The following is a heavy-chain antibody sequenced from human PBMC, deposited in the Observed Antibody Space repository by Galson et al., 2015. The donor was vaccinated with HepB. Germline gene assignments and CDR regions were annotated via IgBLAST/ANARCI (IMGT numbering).Heavy chain of an antibody. CDR3: ASPAGISHPSYHYYYYYGMDV. V-gene: IGHV3-23*01. CDR1: GFTFSSYA. J-gene: IGHJ6*02. D-gene: IGHD2-21*01. CDR2: ISGSGGST. Sequence: SLRLSCAASGFTFSSYAMSWVRQAPGKGLEWVSAISGSGGSTYYADSVKGRFTISRDNSKNTLYLQMNSLRAEDTAVYYCASPAGISHPSYHYYYYYGMDVWGQGTTVTVSS.